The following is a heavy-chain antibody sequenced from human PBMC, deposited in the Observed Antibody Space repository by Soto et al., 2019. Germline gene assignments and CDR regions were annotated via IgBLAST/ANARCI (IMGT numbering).Heavy chain of an antibody. J-gene: IGHJ6*03. Sequence: SETLSLTCAVYGGSFSGYYWSWIRQPPGKGLEWIGEINHSGSTNYNPSLKSRVTISVDTSKNQFSLKLSSVTAADTAVYYCARPAAMNLYYYYYYMDVWGKGTTVTVSS. V-gene: IGHV4-34*01. CDR2: INHSGST. CDR3: ARPAAMNLYYYYYYMDV. CDR1: GGSFSGYY. D-gene: IGHD2-2*01.